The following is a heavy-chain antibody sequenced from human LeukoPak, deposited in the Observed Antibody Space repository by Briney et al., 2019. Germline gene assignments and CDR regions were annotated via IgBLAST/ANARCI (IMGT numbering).Heavy chain of an antibody. D-gene: IGHD1-26*01. Sequence: PSETLSLTCTVSGGSISSSSYYWGWIRQPPGKGLEWIGSIYYSGSTYYNPSLKSRVTISVDTSKNQFSLKLSSVTAADTAVYYCATYSGSYYFAYWGQGTLVTVSS. CDR2: IYYSGST. CDR3: ATYSGSYYFAY. V-gene: IGHV4-39*01. J-gene: IGHJ4*02. CDR1: GGSISSSSYY.